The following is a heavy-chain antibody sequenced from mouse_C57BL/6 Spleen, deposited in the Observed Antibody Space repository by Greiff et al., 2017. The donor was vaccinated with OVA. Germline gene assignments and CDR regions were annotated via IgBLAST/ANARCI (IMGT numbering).Heavy chain of an antibody. CDR2: ISSGGSYT. Sequence: EVKLEESGGDLVKPGGSLKLSCAASGFTFSSYGMSWVRQTPDKRLEWVATISSGGSYTYYPDSVKGRFTISRDNAKNTLYLQMSSLKSEDTAMYYCARRNYGSSSSFDYWGQGTTLTVSS. J-gene: IGHJ2*01. CDR3: ARRNYGSSSSFDY. V-gene: IGHV5-6*02. D-gene: IGHD1-1*01. CDR1: GFTFSSYG.